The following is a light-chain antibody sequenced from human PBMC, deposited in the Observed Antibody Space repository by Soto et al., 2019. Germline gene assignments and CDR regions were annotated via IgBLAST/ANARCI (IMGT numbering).Light chain of an antibody. CDR2: EGS. CDR3: CSYAGSRGL. J-gene: IGLJ2*01. V-gene: IGLV2-23*01. CDR1: SSDVGSYNL. Sequence: QSALTQPASVSGSPGQSITISCTGTSSDVGSYNLVSWYQQHPGKAPKLMIYEGSKRPSGVSNRFSGSKSGNTASLTISGLQAEDEADYYCCSYAGSRGLFGGGTQLIVL.